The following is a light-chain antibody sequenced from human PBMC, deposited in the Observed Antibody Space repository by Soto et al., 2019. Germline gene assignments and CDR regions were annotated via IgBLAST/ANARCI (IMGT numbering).Light chain of an antibody. CDR3: QHSYTTPIT. CDR1: QNIANY. CDR2: AAS. V-gene: IGKV1-39*01. J-gene: IGKJ5*01. Sequence: DIQMTQSPSSLSASVGDRVTITCRASQNIANYLNWYQQKPGKAPNLLIYAASSLQSGVPSRFSGSGSGTDFTLTISSLQPEDFATYYCQHSYTTPITFGQGKRLEIK.